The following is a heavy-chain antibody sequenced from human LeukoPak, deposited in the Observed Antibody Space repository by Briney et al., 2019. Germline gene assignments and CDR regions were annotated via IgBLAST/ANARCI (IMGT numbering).Heavy chain of an antibody. CDR1: GFTFSSYG. CDR3: ARDQTQAGPTTVDY. J-gene: IGHJ4*02. Sequence: GGSLRLSCAGSGFTFSSYGIHWVRQAPGKGLLWVSRINTDGTNTKYADSVKGRFTISRDNAKNTLYLQMNTLRAEDTAVYYCARDQTQAGPTTVDYWGQGTLVTVSS. D-gene: IGHD1-14*01. V-gene: IGHV3-74*03. CDR2: INTDGTNT.